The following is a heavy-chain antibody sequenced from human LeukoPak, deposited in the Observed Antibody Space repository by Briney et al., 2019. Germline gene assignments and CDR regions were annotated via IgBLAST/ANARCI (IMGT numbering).Heavy chain of an antibody. J-gene: IGHJ6*02. CDR3: AIRMGTGSYAGAMDV. V-gene: IGHV3-23*01. CDR2: ISVSGGST. CDR1: GFTFSSYA. D-gene: IGHD3-10*01. Sequence: PGGSLRLSCAASGFTFSSYAMSWVRQAPGKGLEWVSAISVSGGSTYYAGSVKGRFTISRDTSKNTLYLQMNSLRAEDTAVYYCAIRMGTGSYAGAMDVWGQGTTVTVSS.